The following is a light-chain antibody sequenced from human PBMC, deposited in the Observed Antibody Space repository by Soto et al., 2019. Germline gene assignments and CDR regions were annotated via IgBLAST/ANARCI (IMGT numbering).Light chain of an antibody. CDR1: RDIRKY. CDR2: DAS. J-gene: IGKJ4*01. Sequence: DIQMTQSPSSLSASVGDRVTITCQASRDIRKYLNRYQQKPGKAPKLLIYDASNLETGVTSRFSGSRSGTDFTFTISTLHSEDIPTYYCQQYHTLVSFGGGTKVEIK. V-gene: IGKV1-33*01. CDR3: QQYHTLVS.